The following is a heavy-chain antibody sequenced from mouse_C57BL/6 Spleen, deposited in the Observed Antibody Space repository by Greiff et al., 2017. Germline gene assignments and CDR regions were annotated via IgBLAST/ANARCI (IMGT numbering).Heavy chain of an antibody. D-gene: IGHD1-1*01. CDR3: AREGYYGSSNWYFDV. Sequence: DVKLVESGGGLVKPGGSLKLSCAASGFTFSSYAMSWVRQTPEKRLGWVATISDGGSYTYYPDNVKGRFTISRDNAKNNLYLQMSHLKSEDTAMYYCAREGYYGSSNWYFDVWGTGTTVTVSS. V-gene: IGHV5-4*01. J-gene: IGHJ1*03. CDR2: ISDGGSYT. CDR1: GFTFSSYA.